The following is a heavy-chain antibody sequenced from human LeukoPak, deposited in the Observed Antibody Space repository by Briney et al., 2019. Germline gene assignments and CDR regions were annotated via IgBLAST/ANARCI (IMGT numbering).Heavy chain of an antibody. V-gene: IGHV1-69*04. J-gene: IGHJ3*02. CDR3: ARAPTTMIVVNAFDI. CDR1: GGTFSSYA. D-gene: IGHD3-22*01. CDR2: IIPILGIA. Sequence: SVTVSCKASGGTFSSYAISWVRQAPGQGLEWMGRIIPILGIANYARKFQGRVTITADKSTSTAYMELSSLRSEDTAVYYCARAPTTMIVVNAFDIWGQGTMVTVSS.